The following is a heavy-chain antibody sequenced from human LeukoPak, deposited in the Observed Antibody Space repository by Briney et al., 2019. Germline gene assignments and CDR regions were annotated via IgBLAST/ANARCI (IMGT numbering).Heavy chain of an antibody. CDR2: IYYSGST. D-gene: IGHD6-19*01. V-gene: IGHV4-59*01. J-gene: IGHJ4*02. CDR1: GGSISSYY. Sequence: PSETLSLTCTVSGGSISSYYWSWIRQPPGMGLEWIGYIYYSGSTNYNPSLKSRVTISVDTSKNQFSLKLSSVTAADTAVYYCTRARSSGWGHNFDYWGQGTLVTVSS. CDR3: TRARSSGWGHNFDY.